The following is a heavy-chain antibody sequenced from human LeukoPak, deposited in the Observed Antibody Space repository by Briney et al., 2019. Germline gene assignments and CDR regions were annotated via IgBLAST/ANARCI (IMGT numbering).Heavy chain of an antibody. Sequence: PGGSLRLSCAASGFSFSNYNMNWVRQAPGKGLEWVSSITRSSSYVYYADSVKGRFTISRDNSKNTLYLQMNSLRAEDTAVYYCAKDPSIAARPYYFDYWGQGTLVTVSS. J-gene: IGHJ4*02. CDR3: AKDPSIAARPYYFDY. CDR2: ITRSSSYV. CDR1: GFSFSNYN. V-gene: IGHV3-21*01. D-gene: IGHD6-6*01.